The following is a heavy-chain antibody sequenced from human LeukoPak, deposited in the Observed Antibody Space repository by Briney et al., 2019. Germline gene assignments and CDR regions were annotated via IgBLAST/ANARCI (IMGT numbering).Heavy chain of an antibody. D-gene: IGHD4-23*01. CDR2: VYSSGST. J-gene: IGHJ4*02. Sequence: SETLSLTCTVSGGSINSYYWSWIRQPAGKGLEWIGRVYSSGSTNYNPSLKSRVSMSVDASKNQFSLKLTSVTAADTAVYYCARGGKATVVTMWGQGILVTVSS. CDR3: ARGGKATVVTM. V-gene: IGHV4-4*07. CDR1: GGSINSYY.